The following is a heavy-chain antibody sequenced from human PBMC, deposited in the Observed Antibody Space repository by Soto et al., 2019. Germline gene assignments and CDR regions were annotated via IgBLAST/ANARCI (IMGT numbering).Heavy chain of an antibody. V-gene: IGHV3-15*01. CDR1: GFTFSNAW. D-gene: IGHD3-10*01. Sequence: EVQLVESGGGLVKPGGSLRLSCAASGFTFSNAWMSWVRQAPGKGLEWVGRIKSKTDGGTTDYAAPVKGRFTISRDDSKNTLYLQMNSLKTEDTAVYYCTTDLLWFGELYSRLGYWGQGTLVTVSS. CDR3: TTDLLWFGELYSRLGY. J-gene: IGHJ4*02. CDR2: IKSKTDGGTT.